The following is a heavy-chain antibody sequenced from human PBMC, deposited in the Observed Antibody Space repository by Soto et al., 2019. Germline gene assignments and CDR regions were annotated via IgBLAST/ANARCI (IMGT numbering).Heavy chain of an antibody. Sequence: QVQLVQSGAEVKKPGSSVKVSCNASGGTFSSYSINGVRQAPGQGLEWMGEIIPIFGTANYAQKFQGRVTITADESTSTAYMELSSLRSEDTAVYYCARDGGRHSGGIDYWGQGTLVTVSS. J-gene: IGHJ4*02. V-gene: IGHV1-69*01. CDR3: ARDGGRHSGGIDY. D-gene: IGHD1-26*01. CDR1: GGTFSSYS. CDR2: IIPIFGTA.